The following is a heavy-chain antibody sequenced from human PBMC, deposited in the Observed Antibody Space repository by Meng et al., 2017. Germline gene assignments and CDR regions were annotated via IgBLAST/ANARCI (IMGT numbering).Heavy chain of an antibody. CDR3: ARVRYYYDSSGYYNASFDY. CDR1: GYTFTSYG. CDR2: ISAYNGNT. J-gene: IGHJ4*02. V-gene: IGHV1-18*01. D-gene: IGHD3-22*01. Sequence: ASVKVFCKASGYTFTSYGISWVRQAPGQGLEWMGWISAYNGNTNYAQKLQGRVTMTTDTSTSTAYMELRSLRSDDTAVYYCARVRYYYDSSGYYNASFDYWGQGTLVTVSS.